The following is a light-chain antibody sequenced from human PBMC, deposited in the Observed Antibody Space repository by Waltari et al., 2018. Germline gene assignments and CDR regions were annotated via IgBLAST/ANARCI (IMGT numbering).Light chain of an antibody. J-gene: IGKJ1*01. Sequence: MTQSPDTLSASPGERITLSCRASHSINTNLAWYQRKPGQAPRLLISDASTRAAGVPARFRGSGSGTEFTLTISSLQSEDFAVYYCQQYNSWPPAFGQGTKVESK. V-gene: IGKV3-15*01. CDR3: QQYNSWPPA. CDR2: DAS. CDR1: HSINTN.